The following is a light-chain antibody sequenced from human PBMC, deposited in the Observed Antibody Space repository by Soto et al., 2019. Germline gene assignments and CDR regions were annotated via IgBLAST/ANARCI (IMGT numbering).Light chain of an antibody. V-gene: IGKV3-20*01. CDR2: GAS. CDR3: QQYGSSPRT. J-gene: IGKJ1*01. CDR1: QSVSSSY. Sequence: EIVLTQSPGTLSLSPGERATLSCRASQSVSSSYLVWYQQKPGQAPRLLIYGASSRATGIPDRFSGSGSGTDFTLTISRLEPEDFAEYYCQQYGSSPRTFGQGTKVEIK.